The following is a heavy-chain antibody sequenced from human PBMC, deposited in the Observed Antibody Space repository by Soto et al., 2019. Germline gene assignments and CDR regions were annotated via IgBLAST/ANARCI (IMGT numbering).Heavy chain of an antibody. CDR1: GYTFTGYF. CDR3: ARGGGTILAPLP. D-gene: IGHD3-3*01. Sequence: QVQLMQSGAEMKKPGASVKVSCKASGYTFTGYFMHWVQQAPGQGLEWMRWINTNSGATKYAHKFQGRVTMTRDTSISTAYMELSGLTSDDTAVYFCARGGGTILAPLPWGQGTLVTVSS. CDR2: INTNSGAT. J-gene: IGHJ5*02. V-gene: IGHV1-2*02.